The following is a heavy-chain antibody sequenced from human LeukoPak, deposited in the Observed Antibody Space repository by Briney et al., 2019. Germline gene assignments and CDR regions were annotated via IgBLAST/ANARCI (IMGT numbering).Heavy chain of an antibody. CDR3: ARGITYYYDSSGSE. CDR2: MNPNSGNT. Sequence: GASVKVSCKASGYTFTIYDINWVRQATGQGLEWMGWMNPNSGNTGYAQKFQGRVTMTRNTSISTAYMELSSLRSEDTAVYYCARGITYYYDSSGSEWGRGTLVTVSS. V-gene: IGHV1-8*01. J-gene: IGHJ4*02. CDR1: GYTFTIYD. D-gene: IGHD3-22*01.